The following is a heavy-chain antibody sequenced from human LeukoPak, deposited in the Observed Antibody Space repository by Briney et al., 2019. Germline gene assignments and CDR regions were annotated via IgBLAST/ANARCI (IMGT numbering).Heavy chain of an antibody. Sequence: PSETLSLTCTVSGGSISSYYWSWIRQPPGKGLEWIGYIYYSGSTNYNPSLKSRVTISVDTSKNQFSLKLSSVTAADTAVYYCARDSSGWYGGSDYWGRGTLVTVSS. J-gene: IGHJ4*02. CDR2: IYYSGST. CDR1: GGSISSYY. V-gene: IGHV4-59*01. D-gene: IGHD6-19*01. CDR3: ARDSSGWYGGSDY.